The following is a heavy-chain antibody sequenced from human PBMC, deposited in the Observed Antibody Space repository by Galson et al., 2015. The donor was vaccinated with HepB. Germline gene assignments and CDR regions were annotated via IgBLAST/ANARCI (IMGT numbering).Heavy chain of an antibody. CDR2: ISGSGGST. D-gene: IGHD3-22*01. CDR1: GFTFTSYA. J-gene: IGHJ4*02. V-gene: IGHV3-23*01. Sequence: SLRLSCAASGFTFTSYAMSWVRQAPGKGLEWVSAISGSGGSTYYADSVKGRFTISRDNSKNTLYLQMNSLRAGDPAVYYCAKHRITMIVVVTMGYFDYWGQGTLVTVSS. CDR3: AKHRITMIVVVTMGYFDY.